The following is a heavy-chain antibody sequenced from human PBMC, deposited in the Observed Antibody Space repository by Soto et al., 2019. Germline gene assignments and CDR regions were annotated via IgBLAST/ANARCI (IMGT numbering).Heavy chain of an antibody. CDR1: GFTVSNNY. D-gene: IGHD6-13*01. J-gene: IGHJ4*02. V-gene: IGHV3-53*01. CDR2: IYSGGST. CDR3: ARDPPGIAASGGGG. Sequence: EVQLVESGGGLIQPGGSLRLSCAASGFTVSNNYMRWVRQAPRKGLEWVSLIYSGGSTHYADSVKGRFTISRDNSKNTLYLQMNSLRVEDTAVYYCARDPPGIAASGGGGWGQGTLVTVSS.